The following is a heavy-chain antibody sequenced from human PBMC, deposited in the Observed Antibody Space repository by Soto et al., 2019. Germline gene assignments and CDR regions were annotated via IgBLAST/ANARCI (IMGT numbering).Heavy chain of an antibody. V-gene: IGHV1-2*02. CDR3: ARNRRAYCGGDCPWGS. J-gene: IGHJ5*02. D-gene: IGHD2-21*02. CDR2: IDPNVGDT. CDR1: GYTFNAYY. Sequence: QVQLVQSGAEVKKPGASVKVSCKASGYTFNAYYIHWVRQAPGQGLEWMGWIDPNVGDTKHAQSFQGRVTMTWDTSITTASMELSGLRSDDTAVYFCARNRRAYCGGDCPWGSWGQGTLVTVSS.